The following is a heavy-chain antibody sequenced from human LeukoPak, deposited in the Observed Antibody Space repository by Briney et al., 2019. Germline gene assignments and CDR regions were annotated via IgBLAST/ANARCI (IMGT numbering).Heavy chain of an antibody. CDR2: IYYSGST. CDR1: GGSISSGDYY. D-gene: IGHD5-18*01. J-gene: IGHJ4*02. V-gene: IGHV4-30-4*01. CDR3: ARPDTANDRCYFDY. Sequence: PSQTLSLTCTVSGGSISSGDYYWSWIRQPPGKGLEWIGYIYYSGSTYYNPSLKSRVTISVDTSKNQFSLKLSSVTAADTAVYYCARPDTANDRCYFDYWGQGTLVTVPS.